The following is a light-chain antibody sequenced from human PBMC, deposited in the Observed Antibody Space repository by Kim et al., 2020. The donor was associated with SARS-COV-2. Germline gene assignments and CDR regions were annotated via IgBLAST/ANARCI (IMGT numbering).Light chain of an antibody. Sequence: DIVMTQSPDSLVVSLGERATINCKSSQSVLYRSTNKNYLAWYQQKPGQPPNLLIYWASTRESGVPDRFSGSGSGTDFTLTISSLQAEDVAVYYCQQYYSTPVTFGEGTKVDIK. V-gene: IGKV4-1*01. CDR2: WAS. CDR1: QSVLYRSTNKNY. J-gene: IGKJ4*01. CDR3: QQYYSTPVT.